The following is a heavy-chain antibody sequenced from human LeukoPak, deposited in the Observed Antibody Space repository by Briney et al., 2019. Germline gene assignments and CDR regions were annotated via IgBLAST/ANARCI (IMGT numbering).Heavy chain of an antibody. CDR1: GGTFSSYA. D-gene: IGHD3-10*01. J-gene: IGHJ6*03. Sequence: SVKVSCKASGGTFSSYAISWVRQAPGQGLEWMGGIIPIFGTANYAQKFQGRVTITADESTSTAYMELSSLRSEDTAVYYCARADRAGELYHYYYMDVWGKGTTVTLSS. V-gene: IGHV1-69*13. CDR3: ARADRAGELYHYYYMDV. CDR2: IIPIFGTA.